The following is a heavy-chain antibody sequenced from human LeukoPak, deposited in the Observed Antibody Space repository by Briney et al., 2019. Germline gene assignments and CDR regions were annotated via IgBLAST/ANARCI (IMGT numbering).Heavy chain of an antibody. J-gene: IGHJ6*03. CDR1: GFTVSSSS. D-gene: IGHD3-3*01. CDR3: AREGRDDFWSGYPYYMDV. V-gene: IGHV3-33*08. CDR2: IWYDGSNK. Sequence: GGSLRLSCAASGFTVSSSSMNWVRLGPGKGLEWVAVIWYDGSNKYYADSVKGRFTISRDNSKNTLYLQMNSLRAEDTAVYYCAREGRDDFWSGYPYYMDVWGKGTTVTVSS.